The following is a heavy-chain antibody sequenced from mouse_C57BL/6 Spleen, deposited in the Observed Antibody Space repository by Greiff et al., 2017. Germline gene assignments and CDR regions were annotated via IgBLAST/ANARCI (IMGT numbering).Heavy chain of an antibody. Sequence: QVHVKQSGAELARPGASVKMSCKASGYTFTSYTMHWVKQRPGQGLEWIGYINPSSGYTKYNQKFKDKATLTADKSSSTAYMQLSSLTSEDSAVYYCARSGDSTWFAYWGQGTLVTVSA. J-gene: IGHJ3*01. CDR2: INPSSGYT. CDR1: GYTFTSYT. CDR3: ARSGDSTWFAY. V-gene: IGHV1-4*01. D-gene: IGHD3-1*01.